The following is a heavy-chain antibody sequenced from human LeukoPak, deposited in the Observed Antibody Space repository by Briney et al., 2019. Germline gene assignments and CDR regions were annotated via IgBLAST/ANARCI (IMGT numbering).Heavy chain of an antibody. CDR2: IYGGGST. D-gene: IGHD4-23*01. V-gene: IGHV3-53*01. CDR1: GFTFSSYA. Sequence: PGGPLRLSCAASGFTFSSYAMSWVRQAPGKGLEWVSLIYGGGSTYYADSVKGRFTISRDNSKNTLYLQMNSLRAEDTAVYYCARRGDGGRSFDYWGQGTLVTVSP. CDR3: ARRGDGGRSFDY. J-gene: IGHJ4*02.